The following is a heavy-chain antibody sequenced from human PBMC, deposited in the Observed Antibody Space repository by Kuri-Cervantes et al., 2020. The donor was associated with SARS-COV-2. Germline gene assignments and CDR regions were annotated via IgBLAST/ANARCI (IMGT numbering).Heavy chain of an antibody. CDR3: AILIVVANGGAFDI. D-gene: IGHD3-22*01. CDR1: GFTVSSNY. CDR2: IYSGGST. J-gene: IGHJ3*02. V-gene: IGHV3-53*04. Sequence: GESLKISCAASGFTVSSNYMSWVRQAPGKGLEWVSVIYSGGSTYYADSVKGRFTISRHNSKNTLYLQMNSLRAEDTAVYYCAILIVVANGGAFDIWGQGTMVTVSS.